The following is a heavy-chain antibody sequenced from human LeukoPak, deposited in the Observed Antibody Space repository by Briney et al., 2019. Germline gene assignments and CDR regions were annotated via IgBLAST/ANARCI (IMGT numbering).Heavy chain of an antibody. CDR1: GFIFSSNT. V-gene: IGHV3-21*06. CDR3: AKGQGPTVTTTFDY. D-gene: IGHD4-17*01. J-gene: IGHJ4*02. Sequence: GGSLRLSCAASGFIFSSNTMNWVRQAPGKGLEWVSSISSSSSYIYYADSVKGRFTISRDNAKNSLYLQLNSLRADDTAVYYCAKGQGPTVTTTFDYWGQGTLVTVSS. CDR2: ISSSSSYI.